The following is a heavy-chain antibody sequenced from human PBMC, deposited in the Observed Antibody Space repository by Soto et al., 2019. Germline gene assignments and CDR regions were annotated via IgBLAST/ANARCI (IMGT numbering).Heavy chain of an antibody. CDR1: GFTFSTYA. J-gene: IGHJ5*02. Sequence: GSLRLSCAASGFTFSTYAMSWVRQAPGKGLEWVSTISGSGGNTKYVDSVKGRFTISRDNSKNTLYLQMNSLRAEDTAVYYCAKDRVYDFGRFDPWGQGTLVTVSS. D-gene: IGHD3-3*01. CDR3: AKDRVYDFGRFDP. CDR2: ISGSGGNT. V-gene: IGHV3-23*01.